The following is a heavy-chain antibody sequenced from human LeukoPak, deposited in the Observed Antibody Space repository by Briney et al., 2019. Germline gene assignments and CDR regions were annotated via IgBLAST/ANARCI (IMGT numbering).Heavy chain of an antibody. D-gene: IGHD1-26*01. CDR1: GGFISSYY. V-gene: IGHV4-59*01. Sequence: SETLSLTCTVSGGFISSYYWSWIRQPPGKGLEWIGYIYYSGSTNYNPSLKSRVTISVDTSKNQFSLKLSSVTAADTAVYYCARDYSGSLDYWGQGTLVTVSS. J-gene: IGHJ4*02. CDR3: ARDYSGSLDY. CDR2: IYYSGST.